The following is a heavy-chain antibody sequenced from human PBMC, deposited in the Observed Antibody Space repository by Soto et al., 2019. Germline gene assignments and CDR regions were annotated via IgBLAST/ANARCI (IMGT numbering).Heavy chain of an antibody. CDR1: GFTFSSYA. CDR2: ISGSGDST. Sequence: EVQLLDSGGGLVQPGGSLRLSCAASGFTFSSYAMNWVRQAPGKGLEWVSVISGSGDSTYYADSEKGRFTISRDNSKNTLYLQMNSLRTEDTAVYYCARRGPGTYFDYWGQGTLVTVSS. V-gene: IGHV3-23*01. D-gene: IGHD6-13*01. J-gene: IGHJ4*02. CDR3: ARRGPGTYFDY.